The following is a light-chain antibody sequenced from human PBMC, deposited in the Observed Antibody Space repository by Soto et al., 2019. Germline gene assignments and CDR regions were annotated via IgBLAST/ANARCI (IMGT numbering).Light chain of an antibody. J-gene: IGLJ3*02. CDR2: EVT. Sequence: QSALTQPPSASGSPGQSVTISCTGTSSDVGGYNYVSWYQQYPGRAPKLMIYEVTKRPSGVPDRFSGSKSGNTASLTVSGFQAEDEAGYYCSSYAASNNFYFVFGGGTKLTVL. V-gene: IGLV2-8*01. CDR3: SSYAASNNFYFV. CDR1: SSDVGGYNY.